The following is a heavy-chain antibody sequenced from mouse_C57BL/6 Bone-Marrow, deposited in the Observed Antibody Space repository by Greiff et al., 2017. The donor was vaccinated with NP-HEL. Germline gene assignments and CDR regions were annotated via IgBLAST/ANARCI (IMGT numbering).Heavy chain of an antibody. V-gene: IGHV5-9*01. J-gene: IGHJ3*01. CDR3: ARQEGWLPFAY. Sequence: EVKLMESGGGLVKPGGSLKLSCAASGFTFSSYTMSWVRPTPEKRLEWVATISGGGGNTYYPDSVKGRFTISRDNAKNTLYLQMSSLRSEDTALYYCARQEGWLPFAYWGQGTLVTVSA. D-gene: IGHD2-2*01. CDR2: ISGGGGNT. CDR1: GFTFSSYT.